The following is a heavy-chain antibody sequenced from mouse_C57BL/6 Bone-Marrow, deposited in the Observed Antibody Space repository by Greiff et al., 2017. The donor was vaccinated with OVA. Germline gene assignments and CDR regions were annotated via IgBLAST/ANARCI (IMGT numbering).Heavy chain of an antibody. J-gene: IGHJ1*03. D-gene: IGHD2-10*01. CDR3: ARLGAYYGNWYFDV. CDR2: IYPGSGNT. CDR1: GYSFTSYY. Sequence: QVQLQQSGPELVKPGASVKISCKASGYSFTSYYIHWVKQRPGQGLEWIGWIYPGSGNTKYNEKFKGKATLTADTSSSTAYMQLSSLTSEDSAVYYCARLGAYYGNWYFDVWGTGTTVTVSS. V-gene: IGHV1-66*01.